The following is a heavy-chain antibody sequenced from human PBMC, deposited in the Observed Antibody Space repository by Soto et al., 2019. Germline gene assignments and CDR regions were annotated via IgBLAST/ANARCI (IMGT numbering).Heavy chain of an antibody. CDR2: IIPIFGTA. CDR3: ARNTIFGVVIINLYYYYGMDV. D-gene: IGHD3-3*01. Sequence: QVQLVQSGAEVKKPGSSVKVSCKASGGTFSSYAISWVRQAPGQGLEWMGGIIPIFGTANYAQKFQGRVTITADESTSTAYMELSSLRAEDTVVYYCARNTIFGVVIINLYYYYGMDVWGQGTTVTVSS. CDR1: GGTFSSYA. V-gene: IGHV1-69*01. J-gene: IGHJ6*02.